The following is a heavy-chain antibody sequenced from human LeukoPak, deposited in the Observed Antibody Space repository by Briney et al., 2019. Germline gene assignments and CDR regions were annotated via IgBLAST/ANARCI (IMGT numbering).Heavy chain of an antibody. CDR1: GFTFSSYA. CDR3: AKDGLERRSESIIAAGPTDFQH. Sequence: GGSLRLSCAASGFTFSSYAMSWVRQAPGKGLEWVSAISGSGGSTYYADSVKGRFTISRDNSKNTLYLQMNSLRAEDTAVYYCAKDGLERRSESIIAAGPTDFQHWGQGTLVTVSS. D-gene: IGHD6-25*01. J-gene: IGHJ1*01. CDR2: ISGSGGST. V-gene: IGHV3-23*01.